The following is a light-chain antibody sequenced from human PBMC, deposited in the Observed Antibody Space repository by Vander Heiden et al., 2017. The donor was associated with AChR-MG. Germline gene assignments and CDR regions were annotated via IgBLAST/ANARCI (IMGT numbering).Light chain of an antibody. Sequence: SSELTQPPSVSVSPGQTASLTCSGDKLGDKYACWYQQKPGQAPVLVIYQNTKRPSGIPGRFSGSTSGNTATLTISGTQAIDEADYYCQAWDSTFWVFGGGTKLTVL. CDR3: QAWDSTFWV. V-gene: IGLV3-1*01. J-gene: IGLJ3*02. CDR1: KLGDKY. CDR2: QNT.